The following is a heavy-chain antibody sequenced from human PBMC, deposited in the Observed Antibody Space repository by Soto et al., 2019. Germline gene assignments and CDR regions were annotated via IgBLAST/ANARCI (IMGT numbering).Heavy chain of an antibody. D-gene: IGHD1-1*01. CDR2: IIPIFGTA. Sequence: VQLVQSGAEVKKPGSSVKLSCKASGGTFNRYTISWVRQAPGQGLEWMGGIIPIFGTANYAQKFQGRVAIIANESTSAAYMELRSRRSEDTAVYYCALWGFRDGNNSKYNYSGMDVWGQGTTVTVSS. J-gene: IGHJ6*02. CDR3: ALWGFRDGNNSKYNYSGMDV. V-gene: IGHV1-69*01. CDR1: GGTFNRYT.